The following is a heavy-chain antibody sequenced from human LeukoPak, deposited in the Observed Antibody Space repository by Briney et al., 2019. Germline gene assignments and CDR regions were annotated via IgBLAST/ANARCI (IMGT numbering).Heavy chain of an antibody. CDR3: AKDRPYITSWYGCSTP. V-gene: IGHV3-23*01. CDR2: LSDSGGGT. J-gene: IGHJ5*02. CDR1: GFTFSSYE. Sequence: GGSLRLSCVASGFTFSSYEMTWVRQAPGKGLEWVSTLSDSGGGTYYADSVKGRFTISRDNSRNTLYLQMHSLRVEDTAVYYCAKDRPYITSWYGCSTPWGQGTLVTVSS. D-gene: IGHD6-13*01.